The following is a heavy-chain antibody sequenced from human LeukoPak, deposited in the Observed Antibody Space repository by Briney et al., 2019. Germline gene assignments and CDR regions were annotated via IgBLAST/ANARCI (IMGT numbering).Heavy chain of an antibody. D-gene: IGHD4-17*01. V-gene: IGHV1-18*01. J-gene: IGHJ4*02. CDR3: ARHLYGDYFFDY. CDR1: GYTFNRYA. CDR2: ISASNGNT. Sequence: ASVKVSCKASGYTFNRYAISWVRQAPGQGLEWMGWISASNGNTNYVQKVQGRVTMTTDTSTSTAYMDLRSLISDDTAVYYCARHLYGDYFFDYWGQGTLVTVSS.